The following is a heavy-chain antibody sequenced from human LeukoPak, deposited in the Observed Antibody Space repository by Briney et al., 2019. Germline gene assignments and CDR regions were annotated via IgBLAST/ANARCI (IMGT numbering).Heavy chain of an antibody. CDR2: ISSNGGSS. D-gene: IGHD6-19*01. J-gene: IGHJ3*02. CDR1: GFTFSNYA. Sequence: PGGSLRLSCAASGFTFSNYAMHWVRPAPGEGLEYVSGISSNGGSSYYANSVKGRFTISRDNSKNTLYLQMGSLRAEDMAVYYCARSSIAVAVVGAFDIWGQGTIVTISS. V-gene: IGHV3-64*01. CDR3: ARSSIAVAVVGAFDI.